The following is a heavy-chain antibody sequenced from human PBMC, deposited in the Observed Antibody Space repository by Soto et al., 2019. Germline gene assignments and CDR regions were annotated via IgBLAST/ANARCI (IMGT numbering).Heavy chain of an antibody. J-gene: IGHJ5*02. CDR1: GFTFSSYA. V-gene: IGHV3-23*01. Sequence: GGSLRLSCAASGFTFSSYAMSWVRQAPGKGLEWVSAISGSGGSTYYADSVKGRFTISRDNSKNTLYLQMNSLRAEDTAVYYCAKGGSMVRGVIGNWFDPWGQGTLVTVSS. CDR3: AKGGSMVRGVIGNWFDP. D-gene: IGHD3-10*01. CDR2: ISGSGGST.